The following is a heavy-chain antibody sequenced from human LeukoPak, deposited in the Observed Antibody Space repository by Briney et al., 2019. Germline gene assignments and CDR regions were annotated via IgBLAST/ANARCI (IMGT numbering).Heavy chain of an antibody. CDR2: IIPIFGTA. CDR3: GTYYYDSSGPSSFDY. Sequence: PWASVKVSCKASGGTFSSYAISWVRQAPGQGLEWMGGIIPIFGTANYAQKFPGRVTITADESTSTAYMELSRLRSEDTAVYYCGTYYYDSSGPSSFDYWGQGTLVTVSS. CDR1: GGTFSSYA. J-gene: IGHJ4*02. D-gene: IGHD3-22*01. V-gene: IGHV1-69*13.